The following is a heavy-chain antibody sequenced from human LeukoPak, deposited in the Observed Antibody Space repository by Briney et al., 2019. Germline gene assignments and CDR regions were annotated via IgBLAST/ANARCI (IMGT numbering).Heavy chain of an antibody. J-gene: IGHJ6*03. Sequence: ASVKVSCKASGYTFTGYYMHCVRQAPGQGLEWMGWINPNSGGTNYAQKFQGRVTMTRDTSISTAYKELSRLRSDDTAVYYCARAGYYDFWSGPEHMDVWGKGTTVTVSS. D-gene: IGHD3-3*01. CDR3: ARAGYYDFWSGPEHMDV. CDR1: GYTFTGYY. V-gene: IGHV1-2*02. CDR2: INPNSGGT.